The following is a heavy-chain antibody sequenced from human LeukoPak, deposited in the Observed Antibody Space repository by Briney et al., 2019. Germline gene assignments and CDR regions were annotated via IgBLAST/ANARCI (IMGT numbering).Heavy chain of an antibody. CDR3: AKVNILTGYSFFDY. CDR1: AFPFSDYD. J-gene: IGHJ4*02. Sequence: GGSLRLSCAASAFPFSDYDMSWIRRAPGKGLEWVSYISSSNNHIYYADSVRGRFTISRDNSKNTLYLQMNSLRAEDTAVYYCAKVNILTGYSFFDYWGQGTLVTVSS. CDR2: ISSSNNHI. D-gene: IGHD3-9*01. V-gene: IGHV3-11*06.